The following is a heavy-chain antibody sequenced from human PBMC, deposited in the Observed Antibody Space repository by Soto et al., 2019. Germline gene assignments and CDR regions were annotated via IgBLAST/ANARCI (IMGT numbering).Heavy chain of an antibody. CDR3: ARAVRLRFLEWSDP. J-gene: IGHJ5*02. Sequence: PSETLSLTCAVPGGSISSGGYSWSWIRQPPGKGLEWIGYIYHSGSTYYNPSLKSRVTISVDRSKNQFSLKLSSVTAADTAVYYCARAVRLRFLEWSDPWGQGTLVTVSS. CDR1: GGSISSGGYS. CDR2: IYHSGST. V-gene: IGHV4-30-2*01. D-gene: IGHD3-3*01.